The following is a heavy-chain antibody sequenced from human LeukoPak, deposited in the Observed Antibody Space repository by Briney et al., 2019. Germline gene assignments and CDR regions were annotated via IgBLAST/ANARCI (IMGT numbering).Heavy chain of an antibody. J-gene: IGHJ2*01. V-gene: IGHV3-53*01. Sequence: PGGSLRLSCAASGFTFSSYSMNWVRQAPGKGLEWVSILYSGDSTYYADSVKGRFIVSRDNSKNTLFLQMNALRVEDTAVYYCARVGDHYHWYLDVWGRGTLVTVSS. D-gene: IGHD3-10*01. CDR1: GFTFSSYS. CDR2: LYSGDST. CDR3: ARVGDHYHWYLDV.